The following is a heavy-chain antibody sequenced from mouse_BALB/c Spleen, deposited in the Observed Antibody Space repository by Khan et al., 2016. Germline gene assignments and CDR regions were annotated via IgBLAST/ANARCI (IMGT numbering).Heavy chain of an antibody. CDR1: GFNIKDTY. CDR2: IDPATGNT. J-gene: IGHJ4*01. Sequence: VQLQQSGAELVKPGASVKLSCTASGFNIKDTYMHWVKQRPEQGLEWLGRIDPATGNTKYDPKFQGQATITADTSSNTAYLQLSSLTSEDTAVYYCARSNYCNYEDEYTMDDWGQGTSVTVSS. D-gene: IGHD2-1*01. CDR3: ARSNYCNYEDEYTMDD. V-gene: IGHV14-3*02.